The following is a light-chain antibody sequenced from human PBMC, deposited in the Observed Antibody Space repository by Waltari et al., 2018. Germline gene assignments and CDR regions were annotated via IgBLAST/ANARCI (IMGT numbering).Light chain of an antibody. CDR3: CSSAGNYVWV. CDR1: SSALVRYDI. J-gene: IGLJ3*02. V-gene: IGLV2-23*02. Sequence: QSALTQPAAVSGSPGPSVTIPCTGASSALVRYDIVSWYQQHPGKAPKLVTSDFSKLTSGVSDRFSGSKSGDTASLTISGLQFEDEADYYCCSSAGNYVWVFGGGTRLTVL. CDR2: DFS.